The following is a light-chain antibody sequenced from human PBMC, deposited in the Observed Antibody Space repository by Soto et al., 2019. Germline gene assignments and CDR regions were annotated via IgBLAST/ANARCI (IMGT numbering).Light chain of an antibody. CDR1: QGISSY. V-gene: IGKV1-9*01. J-gene: IGKJ2*01. CDR3: QLLSTYPRT. CDR2: GAS. Sequence: DIQLTQSPSFLSASVGDRVTITCRASQGISSYLALYQQPPGKAPKLLIYGASTLQRGVSSRFSGSGSGTDFTLTLSSRQPEDFATDYCQLLSTYPRTFGQGTKLEVK.